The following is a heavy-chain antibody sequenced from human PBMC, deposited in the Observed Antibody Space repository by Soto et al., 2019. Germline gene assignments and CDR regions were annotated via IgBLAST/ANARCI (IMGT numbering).Heavy chain of an antibody. CDR1: GFSLNTSRVG. CDR3: VNGQYYNFWSGYPPLDY. V-gene: IGHV2-5*02. J-gene: IGHJ4*02. Sequence: QITLKESGPTLVKPTQPLTLTCTFSGFSLNTSRVGVGWIRQPPGKSLEWLALIYWDDDKRFSPSLKTRLTITRHTSKNQVVLPMTNMDPVDTATYYCVNGQYYNFWSGYPPLDYWGQGTLVTVSS. CDR2: IYWDDDK. D-gene: IGHD3-3*01.